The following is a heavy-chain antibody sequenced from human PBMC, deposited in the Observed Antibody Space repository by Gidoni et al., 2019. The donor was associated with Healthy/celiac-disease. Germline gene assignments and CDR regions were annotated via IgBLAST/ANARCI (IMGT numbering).Heavy chain of an antibody. CDR2: INPNSGGT. CDR3: ARSTLGVRGPFVG. V-gene: IGHV1-2*04. D-gene: IGHD2-21*01. Sequence: QVQLVQSGAEVKKPGASVKVSCKASGYTFTGYYMHWVRQAPGQGLEWMGWINPNSGGTNYAQKFQGWVTMTRDTSISTAYMELSKLRADDTAVYYCARSTLGVRGPFVGWGQGTLVTVSS. CDR1: GYTFTGYY. J-gene: IGHJ4*02.